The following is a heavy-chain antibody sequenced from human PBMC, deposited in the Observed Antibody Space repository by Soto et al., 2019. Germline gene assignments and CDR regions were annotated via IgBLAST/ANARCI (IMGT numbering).Heavy chain of an antibody. CDR1: GYTFTGYY. V-gene: IGHV1-2*04. Sequence: ASVKVSCKASGYTFTGYYMHWVRQAPGQGLEWMGWINPNSGGTNYAQKFQGWVTMTRDTSISTAHMELSRLRSDDTAVYYCARGWYYYDSSGYYDFFDYWGQGTLVTVSS. J-gene: IGHJ4*02. D-gene: IGHD3-22*01. CDR2: INPNSGGT. CDR3: ARGWYYYDSSGYYDFFDY.